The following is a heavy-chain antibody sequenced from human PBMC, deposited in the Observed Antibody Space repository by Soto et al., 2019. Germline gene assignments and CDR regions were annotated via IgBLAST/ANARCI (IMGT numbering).Heavy chain of an antibody. J-gene: IGHJ6*02. CDR1: GFTFTSSA. D-gene: IGHD1-1*01. CDR3: ARGRYRGGVGTTGTTPDYYHYGMDV. Sequence: ASVKVSCKASGFTFTSSAVQWVRQATGQGLEWMGWMNPNSGNTGYAQKFQGRVTMTRNTSISTAYMELSSLRSEDTAVYYCARGRYRGGVGTTGTTPDYYHYGMDVWGQGTTVTVSS. CDR2: MNPNSGNT. V-gene: IGHV1-8*02.